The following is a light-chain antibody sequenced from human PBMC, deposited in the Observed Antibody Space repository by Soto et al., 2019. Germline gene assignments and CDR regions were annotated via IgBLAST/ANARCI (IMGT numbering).Light chain of an antibody. CDR3: HQSSTWPST. CDR2: DSS. CDR1: QSISSY. J-gene: IGKJ3*01. V-gene: IGKV3-11*01. Sequence: EIVLTQSPATLSLSPGEIATLSCRASQSISSYLAWYQQKPDQAPRILIYDSSNRATVIPARFSGSGSGTDFNLTISSLVPEAVAVYYCHQSSTWPSTLGPGTKVDIK.